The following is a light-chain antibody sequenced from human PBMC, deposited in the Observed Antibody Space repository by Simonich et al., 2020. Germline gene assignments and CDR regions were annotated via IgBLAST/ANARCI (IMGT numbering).Light chain of an antibody. CDR1: QSLLHSDGKTY. V-gene: IGKV2D-29*02. CDR3: MQSIQLPRT. J-gene: IGKJ2*01. CDR2: EVS. Sequence: DSVMTQTPLSLSVTPGQPAHISCKSSQSLLHSDGKTYLEWYLQKPGQSPQLLIYEVSNRVSGVPDRFSGGGSGTDFTLKISRVEAEDVGVYYCMQSIQLPRTFGQGTKLEIK.